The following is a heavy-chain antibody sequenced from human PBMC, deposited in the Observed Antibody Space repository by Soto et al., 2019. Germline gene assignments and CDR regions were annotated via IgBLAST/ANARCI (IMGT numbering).Heavy chain of an antibody. CDR2: IIPILGIA. CDR3: AEGNDHGDDRGVY. J-gene: IGHJ4*02. V-gene: IGHV1-69*02. CDR1: GGTFSSYT. D-gene: IGHD4-17*01. Sequence: QVQLVQSGAEVKKPGSSVKVSCKASGGTFSSYTISWVRQAPGQGLEWMGRIIPILGIANYAQKFQGRVTITADKSTSTAYMELSSLRSEDTAVYYCAEGNDHGDDRGVYWGQGTLVTVSS.